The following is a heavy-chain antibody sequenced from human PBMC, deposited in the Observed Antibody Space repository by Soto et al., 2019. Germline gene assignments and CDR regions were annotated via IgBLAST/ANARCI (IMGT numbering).Heavy chain of an antibody. Sequence: QVQLVQSGAEVKKPGASVKVSCKASGYIFTNHYIHWVRQAPVQGLEWMGIINPSGGSTNYLQKFQGRITMTRDTSTSTVYMELSSLSSEDTAVYFCARADYYDSSGFYYDCWGQGSLVTVSS. D-gene: IGHD3-22*01. V-gene: IGHV1-46*01. J-gene: IGHJ4*02. CDR1: GYIFTNHY. CDR3: ARADYYDSSGFYYDC. CDR2: INPSGGST.